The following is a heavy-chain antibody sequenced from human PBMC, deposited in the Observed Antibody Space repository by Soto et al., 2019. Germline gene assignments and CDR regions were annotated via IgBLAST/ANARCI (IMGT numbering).Heavy chain of an antibody. CDR1: GFTFSSYA. D-gene: IGHD2-15*01. CDR3: AKDLCSGGSCSIPGDY. Sequence: EVQLLESGGGLVQPGGSLRLSCAASGFTFSSYAMSWVRQAPGKGLEWVSAISGSGGSTYYADSVKGRFTISGDNSKNTLYLQMNSLRAEDTAVYYCAKDLCSGGSCSIPGDYWGQGTLVTVSS. V-gene: IGHV3-23*01. J-gene: IGHJ4*02. CDR2: ISGSGGST.